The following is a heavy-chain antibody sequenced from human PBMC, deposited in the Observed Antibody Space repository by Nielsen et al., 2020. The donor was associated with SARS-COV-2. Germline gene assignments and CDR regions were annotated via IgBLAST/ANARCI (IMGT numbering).Heavy chain of an antibody. J-gene: IGHJ6*02. CDR2: IIPILGIA. D-gene: IGHD1-7*01. CDR3: ARDRITGTPYYYYGMDV. V-gene: IGHV1-69*04. Sequence: WVRQAPGQGLEWMGRIIPILGIANNAQKFQGRVTISADKSTSTVYLDLSSLRSEDTAVYYCARDRITGTPYYYYGMDVRGQGTTVTVSS.